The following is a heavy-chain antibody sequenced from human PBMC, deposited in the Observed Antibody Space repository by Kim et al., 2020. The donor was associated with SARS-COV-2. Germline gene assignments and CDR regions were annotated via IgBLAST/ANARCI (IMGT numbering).Heavy chain of an antibody. CDR2: IDPDSGGT. J-gene: IGHJ4*02. CDR3: AKDQEGLEYYFDL. Sequence: ASVKVSCKASGSTFSGFYVHWVREAPGRGLQWMGRIDPDSGGTKSAQMFQGRVTMTRDTSIRTVYLELSRLRSDDTAIYYCAKDQEGLEYYFDLWGLGTL. V-gene: IGHV1-2*06. D-gene: IGHD3-3*01. CDR1: GSTFSGFY.